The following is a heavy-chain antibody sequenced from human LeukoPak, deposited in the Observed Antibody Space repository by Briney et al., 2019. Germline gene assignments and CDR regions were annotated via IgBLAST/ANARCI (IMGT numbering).Heavy chain of an antibody. CDR3: AREGSKNGYNFPIDY. CDR2: ISSSSSYI. Sequence: PGGSRRLSGAASGLTFSTYRMNWVPQPPGKGREWFSSISSSSSYIYYADSVKGRFTISRDNAKNSLYLQMNSLRAEDTAVYYCAREGSKNGYNFPIDYWGQGTLVTVSS. CDR1: GLTFSTYR. V-gene: IGHV3-21*01. D-gene: IGHD5-24*01. J-gene: IGHJ4*02.